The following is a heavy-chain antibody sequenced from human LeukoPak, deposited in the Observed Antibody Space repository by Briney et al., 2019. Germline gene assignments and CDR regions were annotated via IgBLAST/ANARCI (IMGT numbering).Heavy chain of an antibody. Sequence: VSVKVSCKASGYTFTSYGISWVRQAPGQGLEWMGWISAYNGNTNYAQKLQGRVTMTTDTSTSTAYMELRSLRSDDTAVYYCARDRGSGWYVYFDLWGRGTLVTVSS. D-gene: IGHD6-19*01. V-gene: IGHV1-18*01. J-gene: IGHJ2*01. CDR3: ARDRGSGWYVYFDL. CDR1: GYTFTSYG. CDR2: ISAYNGNT.